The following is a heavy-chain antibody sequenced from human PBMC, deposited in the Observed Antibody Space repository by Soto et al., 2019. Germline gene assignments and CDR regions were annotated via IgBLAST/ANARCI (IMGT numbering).Heavy chain of an antibody. V-gene: IGHV3-23*01. CDR2: ISGSGGST. CDR3: ASIGRDGYNFNDY. D-gene: IGHD5-12*01. J-gene: IGHJ4*02. Sequence: PGGSLRLSCAASGFTFSSYAMSWVRQAPGKGLEWVSAISGSGGSTYYADSVKGRFTISRDNSKNTLYLQMNSLRAEDTAVYYCASIGRDGYNFNDYWGQGTLVTVSS. CDR1: GFTFSSYA.